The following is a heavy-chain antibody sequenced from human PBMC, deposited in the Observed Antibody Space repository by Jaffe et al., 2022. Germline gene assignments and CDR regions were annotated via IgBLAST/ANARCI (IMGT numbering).Heavy chain of an antibody. CDR3: ARSTAEYCSSTSCYTPGEVAFDI. D-gene: IGHD2-2*02. V-gene: IGHV3-11*01. J-gene: IGHJ3*02. CDR2: ISSSGSTI. Sequence: QVQLVESGGGLVKPGGSLRLSCAASGFTFSDYYMSWIRQAPGKGLEWVSYISSSGSTIYYADSVKGRFTISRDNAKNSLYLQMNSLRAEDTAVYYCARSTAEYCSSTSCYTPGEVAFDIWGQGTMVTVSS. CDR1: GFTFSDYY.